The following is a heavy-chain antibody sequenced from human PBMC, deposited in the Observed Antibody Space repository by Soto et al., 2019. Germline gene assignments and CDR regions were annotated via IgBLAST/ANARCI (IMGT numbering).Heavy chain of an antibody. J-gene: IGHJ4*02. CDR3: AWGGGYDSFEY. D-gene: IGHD5-12*01. V-gene: IGHV4-30-2*01. Sequence: QLQLHESGSGLVKPSQTLSLTCTVSGASISYGGYSWSWIRQTPGKGLEWIGYINHLESTFYNPSFESRLTLSIDRTTNQFSLKLKSVTAADRAVYYCAWGGGYDSFEYWGQGILVSVSS. CDR2: INHLEST. CDR1: GASISYGGYS.